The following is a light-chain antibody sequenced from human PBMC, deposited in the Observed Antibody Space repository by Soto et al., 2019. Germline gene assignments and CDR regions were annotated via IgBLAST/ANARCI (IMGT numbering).Light chain of an antibody. CDR2: GAS. CDR3: QQYSSWPLT. J-gene: IGKJ4*01. V-gene: IGKV3-15*01. CDR1: QSVNSH. Sequence: EKVMTQSPATLSVSPGERATLSCRASQSVNSHLAWYQQKPGQAPRLLIYGASTRATGVPARFSGSGSGTEFTLPISSLQSEDSAVYYCQQYSSWPLTFGGGTKVEIK.